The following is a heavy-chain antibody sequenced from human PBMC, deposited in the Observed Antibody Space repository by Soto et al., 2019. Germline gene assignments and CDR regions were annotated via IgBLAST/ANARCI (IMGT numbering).Heavy chain of an antibody. D-gene: IGHD6-6*01. J-gene: IGHJ4*02. V-gene: IGHV3-30*18. CDR2: ISYDGSNK. CDR3: AKGGAPRPFDY. CDR1: GFTFSSYG. Sequence: VGSLRLSCAASGFTFSSYGMHWVRQAPGKGLEWVAVISYDGSNKYYADSVKGRFTISRDNSKNTLYLQMNSLRAEDTAVYYCAKGGAPRPFDYWGQGTLVTVSS.